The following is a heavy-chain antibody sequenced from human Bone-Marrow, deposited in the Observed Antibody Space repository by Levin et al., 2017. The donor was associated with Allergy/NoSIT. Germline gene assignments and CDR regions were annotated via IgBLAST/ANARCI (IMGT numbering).Heavy chain of an antibody. V-gene: IGHV4-59*01. J-gene: IGHJ6*03. D-gene: IGHD4-23*01. CDR2: IYYSGST. CDR1: GGSISTYY. Sequence: PSETLSLTCTVSGGSISTYYWSWIRQPPEKRLEWIGYIYYSGSTKYNPSLKSRVTLLVDTSKNLFSLKLSSVTAADSAVYFCARAIPSGGNSYCYYYMDVWGKGTTVTVSS. CDR3: ARAIPSGGNSYCYYYMDV.